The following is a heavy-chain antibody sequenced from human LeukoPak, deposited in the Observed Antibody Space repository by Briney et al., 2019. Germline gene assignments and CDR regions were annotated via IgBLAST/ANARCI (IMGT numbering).Heavy chain of an antibody. CDR2: IDPDGTET. CDR3: TRAYDPGTYSTFDY. Sequence: PGGSLRLSCAASGFMFSSYWMHWVRLGPGKGLVWVSCIDPDGTETTYADSVKGRLTISRDNAKNTVFLQMNNLTAEDTAVYYCTRAYDPGTYSTFDYWGQGALVTVTS. CDR1: GFMFSSYW. J-gene: IGHJ4*02. V-gene: IGHV3-74*01. D-gene: IGHD3-10*01.